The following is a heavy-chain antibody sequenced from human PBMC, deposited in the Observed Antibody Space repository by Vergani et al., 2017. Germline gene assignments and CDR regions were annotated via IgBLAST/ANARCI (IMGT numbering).Heavy chain of an antibody. V-gene: IGHV5-10-1*03. J-gene: IGHJ4*01. CDR2: NDPSDSYT. CDR1: GYSFTNYW. Sequence: EVQLVQSGAEVKKPGESLRISCKGSGYSFTNYWISWVRQMPGKGLEWMGRNDPSDSYTNYSPSFQGHVTISSDKSISTAYLQWSSLKASDTSMYYCARHDDSSAYHPFDYWGQGTLFTVSS. CDR3: ARHDDSSAYHPFDY. D-gene: IGHD3-22*01.